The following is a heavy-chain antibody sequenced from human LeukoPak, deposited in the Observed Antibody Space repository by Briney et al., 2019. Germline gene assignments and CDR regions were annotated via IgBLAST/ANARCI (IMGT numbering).Heavy chain of an antibody. CDR3: AKFYDILTSYFDY. CDR1: GFTCSSYA. V-gene: IGHV3-23*01. Sequence: GGSLRLSCAASGFTCSSYAMSWVRQSPGKGLEWVAALSGGGGSTYYAYYTDSVKGRFTISRDNSKNTLYLQMNSLRAEDTALYYCAKFYDILTSYFDYWGQGTLVTVSS. D-gene: IGHD3-9*01. J-gene: IGHJ4*02. CDR2: LSGGGGST.